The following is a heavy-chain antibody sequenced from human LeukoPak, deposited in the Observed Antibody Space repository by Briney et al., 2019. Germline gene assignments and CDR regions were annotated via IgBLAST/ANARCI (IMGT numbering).Heavy chain of an antibody. J-gene: IGHJ5*02. CDR1: GGSISSYY. CDR2: IYYSGST. CDR3: ARRLGYCSGGSCYSNWFDP. Sequence: PSETLSLTCTVSGGSISSYYWSRIRQPPGKGLEWIGYIYYSGSTNYNPSLKSRVTISVDTSKIQFSLKLSSVTAADTAVYYCARRLGYCSGGSCYSNWFDPWGQGTLVTVSS. D-gene: IGHD2-15*01. V-gene: IGHV4-59*08.